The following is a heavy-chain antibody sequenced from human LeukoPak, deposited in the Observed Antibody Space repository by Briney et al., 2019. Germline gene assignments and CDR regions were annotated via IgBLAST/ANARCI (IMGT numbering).Heavy chain of an antibody. D-gene: IGHD3-10*01. Sequence: GGSLSLSCAASGFTFSNYWMHWVRQAPGKGLVWVSRINSDGSSTSYADSVKGRFTISRDNAKNTLYLQMNSLRAEDTAVYLCARSGRGFFHYWGQGTLVTVSS. V-gene: IGHV3-74*01. CDR1: GFTFSNYW. CDR2: INSDGSST. J-gene: IGHJ4*02. CDR3: ARSGRGFFHY.